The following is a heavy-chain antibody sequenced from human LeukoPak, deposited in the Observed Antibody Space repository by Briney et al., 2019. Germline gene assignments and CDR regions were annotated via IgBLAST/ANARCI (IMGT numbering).Heavy chain of an antibody. CDR3: VRGPYGSSISNWFDP. D-gene: IGHD3-10*01. Sequence: PSETLSLTCSVSGGSITGYSWSWIRQTPGKGLEWIGYIYYNGDTHYNPSLNSRLSMSVDTPNKQLSLNLRSVTAADTAVYYCVRGPYGSSISNWFDPWGQGLLVTVSS. J-gene: IGHJ5*02. CDR2: IYYNGDT. V-gene: IGHV4-59*01. CDR1: GGSITGYS.